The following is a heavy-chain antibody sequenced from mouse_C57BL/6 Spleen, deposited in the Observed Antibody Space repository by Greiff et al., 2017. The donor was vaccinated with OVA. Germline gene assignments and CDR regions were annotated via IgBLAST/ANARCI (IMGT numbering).Heavy chain of an antibody. CDR2: ISSGSSTI. Sequence: EVKLQESGGGLVKPGGSLKLSCAASGFTFSDYGMHWVRQAPEKGLEWVAYISSGSSTIYYADTVKGRFTISRDNAKNTLFLQMTSLRSEDTAMYYCASFNWDDAMDYWGQGISVTVSS. V-gene: IGHV5-17*01. J-gene: IGHJ4*01. CDR1: GFTFSDYG. CDR3: ASFNWDDAMDY. D-gene: IGHD4-1*01.